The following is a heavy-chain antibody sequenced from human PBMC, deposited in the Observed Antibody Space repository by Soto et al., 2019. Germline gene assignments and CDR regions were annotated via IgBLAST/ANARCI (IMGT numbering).Heavy chain of an antibody. J-gene: IGHJ3*02. V-gene: IGHV3-21*01. CDR2: ISSSSSYI. CDR1: GFTFSSYS. CDR3: ARTSEDLAFDI. D-gene: IGHD2-15*01. Sequence: GGALRLSCATSGFTFSSYSMNWVRQAPGKGLEWVSSISSSSSYIYYADSVKGRFTISRDNAKNSLYLQMNSLRAEDTAVYYCARTSEDLAFDIWGQGTMVTVSS.